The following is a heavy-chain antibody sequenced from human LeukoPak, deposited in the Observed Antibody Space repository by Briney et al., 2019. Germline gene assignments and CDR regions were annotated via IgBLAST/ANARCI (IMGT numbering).Heavy chain of an antibody. J-gene: IGHJ4*02. V-gene: IGHV3-33*01. CDR3: ATLYCSSTSCKDY. Sequence: PGGSLRLSCAASGFTFSSYGMHWVRQAPGKGLEWVAVIWYDGSNKYYADSVKGRFTISRDNSKNTLYLQMNSLRAEDTAVYYCATLYCSSTSCKDYWGQGTLVTVPS. D-gene: IGHD2-2*01. CDR2: IWYDGSNK. CDR1: GFTFSSYG.